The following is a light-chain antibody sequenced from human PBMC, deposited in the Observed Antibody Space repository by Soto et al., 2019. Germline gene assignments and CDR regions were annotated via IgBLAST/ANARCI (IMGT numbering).Light chain of an antibody. CDR1: TSDVGTYNL. V-gene: IGLV2-23*01. Sequence: QSALTQPASVSGSPGQSITITCTGTTSDVGTYNLVSWYQHHPGKAPKVIIFEGSKRPSGVSDRFSVSKSGNTATLTISGLLAEDEADYYCCSFAGRSPPNAVFGTGTKLTVL. CDR2: EGS. CDR3: CSFAGRSPPNAV. J-gene: IGLJ1*01.